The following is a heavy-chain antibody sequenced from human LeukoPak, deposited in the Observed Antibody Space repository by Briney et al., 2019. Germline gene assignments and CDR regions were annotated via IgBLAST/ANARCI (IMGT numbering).Heavy chain of an antibody. D-gene: IGHD3-22*01. CDR1: GYTFTGYY. Sequence: ASVKVSCKASGYTFTGYYMHWVRQAPGQGLELMGWINPNSGGTNYAQKFQGRVTMTRDTSISTAYMELSRLRSDDTAVYYCARESVSSGYVDYWGQGTLVTVSS. J-gene: IGHJ4*02. V-gene: IGHV1-2*02. CDR2: INPNSGGT. CDR3: ARESVSSGYVDY.